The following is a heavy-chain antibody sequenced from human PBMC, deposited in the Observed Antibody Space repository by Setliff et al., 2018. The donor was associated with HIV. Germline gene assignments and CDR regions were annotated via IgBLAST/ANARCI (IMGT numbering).Heavy chain of an antibody. CDR2: IYHSGST. Sequence: PSETLSLTCTVSGGSISSSSYYWGWIRQPPGKGLEWIGEIYHSGSTNYNPSLKSRVTISVDKSKNQFSLKLNSVTAADTAVYYCARTLAAAGPGYYYSYYMDVWGKGTTVTVSS. D-gene: IGHD6-13*01. J-gene: IGHJ6*03. CDR1: GGSISSSSYY. V-gene: IGHV4-39*07. CDR3: ARTLAAAGPGYYYSYYMDV.